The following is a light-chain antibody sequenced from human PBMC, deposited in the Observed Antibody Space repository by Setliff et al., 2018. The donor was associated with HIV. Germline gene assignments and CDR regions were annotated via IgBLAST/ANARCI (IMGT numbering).Light chain of an antibody. Sequence: QSALTQPPSASGSPGQSVAISCTGTNSDIGSYNYVPWYQQHPGKAPKLMIYDFSYRPSGVSNRFSGSKSGNAASLTISGLQAEDEADYYCSSYTSRTPLYVFGTGTKVTVL. J-gene: IGLJ1*01. CDR1: NSDIGSYNY. CDR3: SSYTSRTPLYV. V-gene: IGLV2-14*01. CDR2: DFS.